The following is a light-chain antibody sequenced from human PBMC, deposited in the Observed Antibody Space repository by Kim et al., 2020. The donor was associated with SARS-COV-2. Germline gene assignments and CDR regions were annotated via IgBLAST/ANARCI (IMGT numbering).Light chain of an antibody. CDR1: TGAVTSGYY. Sequence: PGGTVTLTCASSTGAVTSGYYPNWFQQKPGQAPRALIDSTSNKHSWTPARFSGSLLGGEAALTLSGVQPEDEAEYYCLLYYGGAYVFGTGTKVTVL. CDR2: STS. V-gene: IGLV7-43*01. CDR3: LLYYGGAYV. J-gene: IGLJ1*01.